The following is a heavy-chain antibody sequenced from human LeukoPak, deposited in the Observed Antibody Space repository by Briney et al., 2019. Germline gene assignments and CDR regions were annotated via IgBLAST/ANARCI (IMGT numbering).Heavy chain of an antibody. D-gene: IGHD4-11*01. CDR2: IYYSGST. CDR1: GGSISSYY. CDR3: ARDRYSNYFDY. Sequence: SETLSLTCTVSGGSISSYYWSWIRQPPGRGLEWIGYIYYSGSTNYNPSLKSRVTISVDTSKNQFSLKLSSVTAADTAVYYCARDRYSNYFDYWGQGTLVTVSS. V-gene: IGHV4-59*01. J-gene: IGHJ4*02.